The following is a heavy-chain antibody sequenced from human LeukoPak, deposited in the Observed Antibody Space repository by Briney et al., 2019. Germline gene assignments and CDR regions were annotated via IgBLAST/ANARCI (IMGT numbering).Heavy chain of an antibody. D-gene: IGHD1-14*01. CDR2: IYSGGST. CDR1: GFTVSSNY. CDR3: ARGYRDFDY. V-gene: IGHV3-53*01. J-gene: IGHJ4*02. Sequence: PGGPLRLSCPASGFTVSSNYMSCVLQAPGQGLVWAPVIYSGGSTYYADSVKGRFTISRDNSKNTLYLQMNSLRAEHTAVYYCARGYRDFDYWGQGTLVTVSS.